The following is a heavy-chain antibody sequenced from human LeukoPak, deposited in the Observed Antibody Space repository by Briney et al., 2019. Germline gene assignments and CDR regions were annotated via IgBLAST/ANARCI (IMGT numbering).Heavy chain of an antibody. CDR3: AKDRGYYYDSSAYGSYFDY. V-gene: IGHV3-43*01. D-gene: IGHD3-22*01. CDR2: ISWDGGTT. Sequence: GGSLRPSCEASGFTFDDYTMHWVRQSPGKGLEWVSLISWDGGTTYYADSVRGRFTISRDNSKNSLYLQMNSLRTEDTALYYCAKDRGYYYDSSAYGSYFDYWGQGTLVTVSS. J-gene: IGHJ4*02. CDR1: GFTFDDYT.